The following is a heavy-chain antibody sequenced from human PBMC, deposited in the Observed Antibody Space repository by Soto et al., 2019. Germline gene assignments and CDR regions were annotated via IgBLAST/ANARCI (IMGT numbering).Heavy chain of an antibody. V-gene: IGHV1-69*01. D-gene: IGHD5-18*01. J-gene: IGHJ4*02. CDR2: IIPIFGTA. Sequence: QVQLVQSGAEVKKPGSSVKVSCKASGGTFSSYAVSWVRQAPGQGLEWMGGIIPIFGTANYAQKFQGRVTITADESTSTAYMELRSLRSEDTAVYYCARVGIADTAMVKGGFDYWGQGTLVTVSS. CDR1: GGTFSSYA. CDR3: ARVGIADTAMVKGGFDY.